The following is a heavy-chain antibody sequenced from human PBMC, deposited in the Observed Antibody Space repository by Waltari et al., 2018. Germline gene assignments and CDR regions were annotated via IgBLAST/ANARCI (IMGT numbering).Heavy chain of an antibody. V-gene: IGHV3-33*01. Sequence: QLYLVESGGGVVQPGRSLRLSCAASVFTFRSYGMHWVRQPPGKGLQWVAVISSTGSNTYYADPVRGRFTISRDNSKNILYLQMNSLRAEDTAVYYCARDIAFGGVIVMNEAFDFRGRGTTVTVSP. CDR1: VFTFRSYG. CDR2: ISSTGSNT. D-gene: IGHD3-16*02. CDR3: ARDIAFGGVIVMNEAFDF. J-gene: IGHJ3*01.